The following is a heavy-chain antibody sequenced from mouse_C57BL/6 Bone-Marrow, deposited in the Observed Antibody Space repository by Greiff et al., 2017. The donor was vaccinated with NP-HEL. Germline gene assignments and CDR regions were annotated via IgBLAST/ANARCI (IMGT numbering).Heavy chain of an antibody. Sequence: VQLQQSGPELVKPGASVKLSCKASGYTFTSYDINWVKQRPGQGLEWIGWIYPGAGSTKYNEKFKGKATLTVDTSSSTAYMELHSLTSEDSAVYFCARTWYYFDYWGQGTTLTVSS. CDR3: ARTWYYFDY. J-gene: IGHJ2*01. CDR2: IYPGAGST. CDR1: GYTFTSYD. V-gene: IGHV1-85*01.